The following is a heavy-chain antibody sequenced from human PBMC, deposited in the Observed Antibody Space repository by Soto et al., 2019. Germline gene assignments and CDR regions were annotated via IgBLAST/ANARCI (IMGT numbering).Heavy chain of an antibody. V-gene: IGHV1-2*02. D-gene: IGHD6-6*01. CDR2: INPNSGGT. CDR1: GYTFTGYY. CDR3: ARSGPHYSSSWVFYYYGMDV. Sequence: ASVKVSCKASGYTFTGYYMHWVRQAPGQGLEWMGWINPNSGGTNYAQKFQDRVTMTRDTSISTAYMELSRLRSDDTAVYYCARSGPHYSSSWVFYYYGMDVWGQGTTVTVSS. J-gene: IGHJ6*02.